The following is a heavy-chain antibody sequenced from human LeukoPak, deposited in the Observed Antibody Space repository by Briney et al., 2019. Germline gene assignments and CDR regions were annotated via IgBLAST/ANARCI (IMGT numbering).Heavy chain of an antibody. Sequence: GGSLRLSCAASGFTVDSNYMSWVRQAPGKGLEWLANIKQDGSDKYYVDSVKGRFTISRDNAKNSLYLQINSLRAEDTAVYYCARKTVVGSYFDYWGQGTPVTVSS. D-gene: IGHD4-23*01. V-gene: IGHV3-7*03. J-gene: IGHJ4*02. CDR2: IKQDGSDK. CDR3: ARKTVVGSYFDY. CDR1: GFTVDSNY.